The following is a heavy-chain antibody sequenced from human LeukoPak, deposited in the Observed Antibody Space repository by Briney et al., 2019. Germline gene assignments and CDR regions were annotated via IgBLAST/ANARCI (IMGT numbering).Heavy chain of an antibody. CDR3: ARFTYTTRPSDV. Sequence: SETLSHTCAVSGGSISGYYWSWIRQPPGQTLEWIGYIYSSGSTNDNPSLQSRVTMSVDTSMNQFSLRLSSVTAADTAVYYCARFTYTTRPSDVWGKGTTVTVSS. V-gene: IGHV4-4*09. CDR2: IYSSGST. D-gene: IGHD3-16*01. CDR1: GGSISGYY. J-gene: IGHJ6*04.